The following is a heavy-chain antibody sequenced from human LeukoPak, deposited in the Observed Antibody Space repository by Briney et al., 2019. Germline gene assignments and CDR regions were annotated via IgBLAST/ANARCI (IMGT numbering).Heavy chain of an antibody. CDR2: INPNSGGT. J-gene: IGHJ4*02. CDR3: ARDSVVAAAGSDY. CDR1: GYTFTGYY. D-gene: IGHD6-13*01. Sequence: ASVKVSCKASGYTFTGYYMHWVRQAPGQGLEWMGWINPNSGGTNYAQKFQGRVTMTRDTSISTAYMELSRLRSDDTAVYYCARDSVVAAAGSDYWGQGTLVTVSS. V-gene: IGHV1-2*02.